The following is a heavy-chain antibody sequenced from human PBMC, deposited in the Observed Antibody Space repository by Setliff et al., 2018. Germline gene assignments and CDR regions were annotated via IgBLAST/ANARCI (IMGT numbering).Heavy chain of an antibody. CDR3: ARAADSYGPPRSYMDV. Sequence: PGGSLRLSCAASGFTLSTYNMNWVRQAPGKGLEWISFVSSGSTAIYYADSVEGRFTISRDNAKNTLYLQMNSLRAEDTAVYYCARAADSYGPPRSYMDVWGKGTTVTVSS. D-gene: IGHD5-18*01. V-gene: IGHV3-48*01. CDR1: GFTLSTYN. CDR2: VSSGSTAI. J-gene: IGHJ6*03.